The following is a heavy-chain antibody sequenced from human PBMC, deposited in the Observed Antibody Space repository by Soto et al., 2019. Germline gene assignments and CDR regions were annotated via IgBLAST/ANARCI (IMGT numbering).Heavy chain of an antibody. D-gene: IGHD1-26*01. V-gene: IGHV3-13*01. J-gene: IGHJ3*02. CDR2: IGTAGDT. Sequence: VSLRLSCAASGFTFSSYDMHWVRQATGKGLEWVSAIGTAGDTYYSGSVKGRFTISRENAKNSLYLQMNSLRAGDTAVYYCARGGIVGATTDDAFDIWGQGTMVTVSS. CDR3: ARGGIVGATTDDAFDI. CDR1: GFTFSSYD.